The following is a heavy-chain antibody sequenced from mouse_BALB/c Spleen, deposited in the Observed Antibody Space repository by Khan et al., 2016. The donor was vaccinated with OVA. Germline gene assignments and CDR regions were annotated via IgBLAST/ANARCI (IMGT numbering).Heavy chain of an antibody. J-gene: IGHJ3*01. V-gene: IGHV5-6*01. D-gene: IGHD2-14*01. CDR2: ISSGGSYT. CDR1: GFTFSTYG. Sequence: EVQLVESGGDLVKPGGSLNLSCAASGFTFSTYGMSWVRQTPDKRLAWVATISSGGSYTYYPDSVKGRFTISRDNAKNPLYLHMSSLKSEDTAMLYCTRLAYSNYRGGFGYWGQGTLVTVSA. CDR3: TRLAYSNYRGGFGY.